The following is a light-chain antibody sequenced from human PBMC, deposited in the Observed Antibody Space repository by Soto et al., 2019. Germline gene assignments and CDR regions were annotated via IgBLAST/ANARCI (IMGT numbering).Light chain of an antibody. CDR1: QSVSNN. V-gene: IGKV3-15*01. Sequence: EIVLTQCPVTLYLSKGQRSTFACMASQSVSNNYLAWYQQKPGQAPRLLIYRASTRATGVPARFSGSGSGTEFTLTIIGLQSEDFALYYCQQYQNLWRLGERIKVDIK. CDR3: QQYQNLWR. CDR2: RAS. J-gene: IGKJ1*01.